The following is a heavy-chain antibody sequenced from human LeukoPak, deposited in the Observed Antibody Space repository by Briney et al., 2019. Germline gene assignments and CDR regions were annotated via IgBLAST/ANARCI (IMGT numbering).Heavy chain of an antibody. V-gene: IGHV4-59*01. CDR2: IYYSGST. D-gene: IGHD6-19*01. J-gene: IGHJ5*02. Sequence: SETLSLTCTVSSGSISSYYWSWIRQPPGKGLEWIGYIYYSGSTNYNPSLKSRVTISVDTSKNQFSLKLSSVTAADTAVYYCARHGYSSGSLAWFDPWGQGTQVTVSS. CDR1: SGSISSYY. CDR3: ARHGYSSGSLAWFDP.